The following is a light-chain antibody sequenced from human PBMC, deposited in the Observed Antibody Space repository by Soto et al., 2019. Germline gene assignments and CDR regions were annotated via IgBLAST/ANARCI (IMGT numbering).Light chain of an antibody. CDR1: QSISSW. Sequence: DIRMTQSPSTLSAFVGDRVTITCRASQSISSWLAWYQQKPGKAPKLLIYKASSLESGVPSRFSGSGSGTEFTLTISSLLPDDFATYYCQQYNGYSRTFGQGTKVEIK. V-gene: IGKV1-5*03. CDR3: QQYNGYSRT. J-gene: IGKJ1*01. CDR2: KAS.